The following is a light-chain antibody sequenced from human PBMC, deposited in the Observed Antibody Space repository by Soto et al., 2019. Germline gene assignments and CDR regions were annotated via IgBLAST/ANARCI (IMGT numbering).Light chain of an antibody. CDR3: CSYTSSSTYV. Sequence: QSALTQPASVSGSPEQSITISCTGTSSDVGAYNLVSWYQQHPGKAPRLIIYEGSKRPSGISHRFSGSKSDNTASLTISGLRAEDEAHYHCCSYTSSSTYVFGTGTKLTVL. CDR2: EGS. V-gene: IGLV2-14*02. CDR1: SSDVGAYNL. J-gene: IGLJ1*01.